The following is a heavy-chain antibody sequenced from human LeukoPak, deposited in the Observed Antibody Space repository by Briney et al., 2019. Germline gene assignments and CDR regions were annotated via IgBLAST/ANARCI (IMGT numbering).Heavy chain of an antibody. D-gene: IGHD1-26*01. CDR3: ARAGVSGEGLDY. Sequence: ASVKVSCKASGYTFTGYYMHWVRQAPGQGLEWMGWINPNSGGTNYAQKFQGWVTMTRDTSISTAYMELSRLRSDDTAVYYCARAGVSGEGLDYWGQGTLVTVSS. CDR2: INPNSGGT. CDR1: GYTFTGYY. V-gene: IGHV1-2*04. J-gene: IGHJ4*02.